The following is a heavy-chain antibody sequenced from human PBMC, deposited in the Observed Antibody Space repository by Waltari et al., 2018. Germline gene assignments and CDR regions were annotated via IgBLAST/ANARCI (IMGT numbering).Heavy chain of an antibody. CDR3: AGDSSSWTFDY. D-gene: IGHD6-13*01. V-gene: IGHV1-69*08. CDR2: IIPILGIA. CDR1: GGTFSSYT. J-gene: IGHJ4*02. Sequence: QVQLVQSGAEVKKPGSSVTVSCKASGGTFSSYTVGWLRPATGQGLEWMGRIIPILGIANYAQKFQGRVTITADKSTSTAYMELSSLRSEDTAVYYCAGDSSSWTFDYWGQGTLVTVSS.